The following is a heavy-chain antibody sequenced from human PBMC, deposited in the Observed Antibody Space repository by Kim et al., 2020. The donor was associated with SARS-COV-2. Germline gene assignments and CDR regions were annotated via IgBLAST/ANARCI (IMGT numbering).Heavy chain of an antibody. Sequence: SETLSLTCAVYGGSFSGYYWSWIRQPPRKGLEWIGEINHSGSTNYNPSLKSRVTISVDTSENQFSLKLSSVTAADTAVYYCARGLGVQLWLLGAASNWFDPWGQRTLVTVSS. CDR1: GGSFSGYY. CDR2: INHSGST. J-gene: IGHJ5*02. CDR3: ARGLGVQLWLLGAASNWFDP. D-gene: IGHD5-18*01. V-gene: IGHV4-34*01.